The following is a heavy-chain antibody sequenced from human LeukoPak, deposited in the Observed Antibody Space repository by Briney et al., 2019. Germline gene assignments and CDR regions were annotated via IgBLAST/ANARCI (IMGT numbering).Heavy chain of an antibody. CDR1: GYTFTSYD. J-gene: IGHJ4*02. CDR3: ARSLGYCTNGVCSEDY. Sequence: ASVKVSCKASGYTFTSYDINWVRQATGQGLEWMGWMNPNSGNTGYAQKFQGRVTITRNTSISTAYMELSSLRSEDTAVYYCARSLGYCTNGVCSEDYWGQGTLVTVSS. D-gene: IGHD2-8*01. CDR2: MNPNSGNT. V-gene: IGHV1-8*03.